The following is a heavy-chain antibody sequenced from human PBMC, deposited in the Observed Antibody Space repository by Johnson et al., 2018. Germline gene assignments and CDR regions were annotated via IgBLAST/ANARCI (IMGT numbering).Heavy chain of an antibody. CDR3: TRGGHPPAV. Sequence: VQLVQSGGGLIQPGRSLRLSCTASGFTFGDYAMSWFRQAPGKGLEWVGFIKSKTYGGTTEYAASVKGRFTISRDDSESIAYLQMNSLKTEETGVYYCTRGGHPPAVWGQGTMVTVSS. CDR2: IKSKTYGGTT. V-gene: IGHV3-49*03. CDR1: GFTFGDYA. J-gene: IGHJ3*01.